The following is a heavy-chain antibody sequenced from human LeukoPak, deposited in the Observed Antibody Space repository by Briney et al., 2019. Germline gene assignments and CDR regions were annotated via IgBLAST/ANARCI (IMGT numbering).Heavy chain of an antibody. D-gene: IGHD2-15*01. V-gene: IGHV3-21*01. CDR3: ARAHTRSGGSWGYMSDFDY. Sequence: PGGSLRLSCAASGFTFSSYSMNWVRQAPGKGLEGVSSISSSSSYIYYADSVKGRFTISRDNAKNSLYLQMNSLRAGDTAVYYCARAHTRSGGSWGYMSDFDYWGQGTLVTVSS. J-gene: IGHJ4*02. CDR1: GFTFSSYS. CDR2: ISSSSSYI.